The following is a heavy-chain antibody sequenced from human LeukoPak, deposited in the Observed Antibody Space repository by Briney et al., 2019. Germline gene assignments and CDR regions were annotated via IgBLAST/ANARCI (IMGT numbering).Heavy chain of an antibody. V-gene: IGHV1-46*01. Sequence: ASVKVSCKASGYSFTSYYMHWVRQAPGQGLEGMGIINPSGGSTSYAQKFQGRVTVTRDMSTSTVYMELSSLRSEDTAVYYCARVPGGYGSLRTPAHFDYWGQGALVTVSS. CDR3: ARVPGGYGSLRTPAHFDY. CDR1: GYSFTSYY. CDR2: INPSGGST. D-gene: IGHD3-16*01. J-gene: IGHJ4*02.